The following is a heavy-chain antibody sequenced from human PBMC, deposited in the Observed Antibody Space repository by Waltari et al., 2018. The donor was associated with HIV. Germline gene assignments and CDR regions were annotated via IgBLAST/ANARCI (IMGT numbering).Heavy chain of an antibody. CDR3: ARSQGVVTPQEYFQH. D-gene: IGHD2-21*02. CDR1: GGSFSGYY. V-gene: IGHV4-34*01. Sequence: QVQLQQWGAGLLKPSETLSLTCAVYGGSFSGYYWSWIRQPPGKGLEWMGESNDRGRKHDNPALKGGGTKSGDGAKNQFARKVSAGTAADTAVYYWARSQGVVTPQEYFQHWGQGTLVTVAS. CDR2: SNDRGRK. J-gene: IGHJ1*01.